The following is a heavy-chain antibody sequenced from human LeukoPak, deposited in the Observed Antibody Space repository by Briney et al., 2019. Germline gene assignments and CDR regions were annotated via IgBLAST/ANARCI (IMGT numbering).Heavy chain of an antibody. CDR3: ARSTPSLLAYYYYGMDV. CDR2: ISAYNGNT. J-gene: IGHJ6*02. Sequence: GASVKVSCKASGYTFTSYGISWVRQAPGQGLEWMGWISAYNGNTNYAQKLQGRVTITRDTSASTAYMELSSLRSEDTAVYYCARSTPSLLAYYYYGMDVWGQGTTVTVSS. CDR1: GYTFTSYG. V-gene: IGHV1-18*01.